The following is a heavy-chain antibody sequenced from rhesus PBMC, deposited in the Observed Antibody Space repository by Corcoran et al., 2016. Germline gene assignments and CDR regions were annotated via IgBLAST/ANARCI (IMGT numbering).Heavy chain of an antibody. CDR1: GYPISSNH. D-gene: IGHD6-25*01. J-gene: IGHJ4*01. CDR2: IYGSSGST. Sequence: QVQLQESGPGLVKPSGTLSLTCAVSGYPISSNHWSWIRPPPGKGPEWIGYIYGSSGSTYYNPSLKSRVTISTDTSKNQFSLKLSSVTAADTAVYYCARDGYSGSWRFDYWGQGVLVTVSS. V-gene: IGHV4-147*01. CDR3: ARDGYSGSWRFDY.